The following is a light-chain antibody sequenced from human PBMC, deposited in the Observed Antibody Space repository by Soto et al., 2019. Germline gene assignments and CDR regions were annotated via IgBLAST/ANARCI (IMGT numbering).Light chain of an antibody. CDR1: QSISSSY. Sequence: DIVLTQSPGTLSFSPGERATLSCRASQSISSSYLAWYQQKPGQAPRVLIYGASSRATCIPDRFSGSGSGTDFTLTISSLEPEDFAVYFCQQYGNPPPNAFGQGTKVEIK. V-gene: IGKV3-20*01. CDR3: QQYGNPPPNA. J-gene: IGKJ2*01. CDR2: GAS.